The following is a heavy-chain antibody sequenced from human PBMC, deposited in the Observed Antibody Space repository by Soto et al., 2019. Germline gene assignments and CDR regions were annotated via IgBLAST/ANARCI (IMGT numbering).Heavy chain of an antibody. J-gene: IGHJ3*02. Sequence: QVQLVQSGAEVKKPGSSVKVSCKASGGTFSTYTIIWVRQAPGQGLEWMGRILPMLDITNSAHRFQGRVTITAHTSSSTDYLQPSILRSEDTVVYYCTPVSWSAETFDIWGRGTMVTVSS. CDR1: GGTFSTYT. CDR3: TPVSWSAETFDI. D-gene: IGHD6-13*01. V-gene: IGHV1-69*02. CDR2: ILPMLDIT.